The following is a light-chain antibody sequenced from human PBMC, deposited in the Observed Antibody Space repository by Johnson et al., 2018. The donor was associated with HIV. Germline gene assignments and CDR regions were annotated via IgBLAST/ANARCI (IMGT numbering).Light chain of an antibody. J-gene: IGLJ1*01. CDR3: GTWDSSLSRGG. V-gene: IGLV1-51*01. CDR2: DNS. CDR1: SSNIGNNY. Sequence: QPVLTQPPSVSATAGQKVTISCSGSSSNIGNNYVAWYQQVPGTAPKLLVYDNSKRPSGIPDRFSATKSGTSATLGITGLQTGDEADYYCGTWDSSLSRGGFGTGTKVTVL.